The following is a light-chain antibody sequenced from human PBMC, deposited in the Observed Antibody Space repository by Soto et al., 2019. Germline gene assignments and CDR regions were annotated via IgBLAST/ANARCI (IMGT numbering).Light chain of an antibody. CDR1: QSVSSNY. CDR3: QQYGSSPWT. V-gene: IGKV3-20*01. Sequence: EILLTQSPGTPSLSPGEKTTPSCRARQSVSSNYLAWYQQKPGQAPRPLIYGASSRATGIPDRFSGSGAGTDFTLTISRLESEDFAVYYCQQYGSSPWTFGQGTKVDIK. J-gene: IGKJ1*01. CDR2: GAS.